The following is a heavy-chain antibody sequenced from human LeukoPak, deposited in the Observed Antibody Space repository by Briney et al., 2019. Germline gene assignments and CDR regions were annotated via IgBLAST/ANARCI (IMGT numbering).Heavy chain of an antibody. V-gene: IGHV1-69*04. CDR3: ARGDGYNLPPDY. D-gene: IGHD5-24*01. J-gene: IGHJ4*02. CDR1: GGTFSSYA. Sequence: ASVKVSCKASGGTFSSYAISWVRQAPGQGLEWMGRIIPILGIANYAQKFQGRVTITADKSTSTAYMELSSLRSEDTAVYYCARGDGYNLPPDYWGQRTLVTVSS. CDR2: IIPILGIA.